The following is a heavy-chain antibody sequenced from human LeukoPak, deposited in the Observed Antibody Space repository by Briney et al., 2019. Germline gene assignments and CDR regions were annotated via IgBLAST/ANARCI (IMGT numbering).Heavy chain of an antibody. V-gene: IGHV3-48*04. D-gene: IGHD2-2*01. CDR2: VSSGSSTI. J-gene: IGHJ4*02. CDR3: ARDICGSAGCRNRGGFFDC. Sequence: GGSLRLSCAASGFTFSSYSMNWVRQAPGKGLEWVSYVSSGSSTISYADSVKGRFTISGDNAKNSLFLQMDSLRAEDTAVYYCARDICGSAGCRNRGGFFDCWGQGTLVTVSS. CDR1: GFTFSSYS.